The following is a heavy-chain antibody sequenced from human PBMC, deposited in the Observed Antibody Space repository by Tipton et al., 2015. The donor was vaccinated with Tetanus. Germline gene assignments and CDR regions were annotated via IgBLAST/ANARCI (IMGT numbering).Heavy chain of an antibody. CDR3: ARIYDFWSGYYSDH. CDR2: IYYSGST. CDR1: GGSISSYF. D-gene: IGHD3-3*01. J-gene: IGHJ4*02. Sequence: TLSLTCSVSGGSISSYFWSWIRQSPGQGLEWIGLIYYSGSTSYNPSLKSRVTISVDTSKSQFSLRLTSVTAADTAVYYCARIYDFWSGYYSDHWGQGTLVTVSS. V-gene: IGHV4-59*12.